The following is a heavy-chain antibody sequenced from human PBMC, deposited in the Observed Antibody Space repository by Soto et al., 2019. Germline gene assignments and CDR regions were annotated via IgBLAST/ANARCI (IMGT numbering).Heavy chain of an antibody. Sequence: PGGSLRLSCAASGFTVSSNYMSWVRQAPGKGLEWVSYISGTASSIFYADSVKGRFTISRDNAKNSLYLHMDSLRDEDTAVYFCAREVQVAGLDYWGQGALVTVSS. CDR2: ISGTASSI. D-gene: IGHD1-1*01. J-gene: IGHJ4*02. CDR3: AREVQVAGLDY. CDR1: GFTVSSNY. V-gene: IGHV3-48*02.